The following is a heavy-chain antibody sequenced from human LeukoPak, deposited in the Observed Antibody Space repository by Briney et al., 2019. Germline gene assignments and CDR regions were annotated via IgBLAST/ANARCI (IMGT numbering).Heavy chain of an antibody. Sequence: PGGSLRLSCAASGFTFSGYWMHWVRQAPGKGLVWVSRVATGGTGPNYADSVKGRFTISRDKAKNTLYLQMSSLSAEDTAVYFCARDMGPYGGSPGASWGQGTLVTVSS. CDR1: GFTFSGYW. CDR3: ARDMGPYGGSPGAS. D-gene: IGHD4-23*01. CDR2: VATGGTGP. J-gene: IGHJ5*02. V-gene: IGHV3-74*01.